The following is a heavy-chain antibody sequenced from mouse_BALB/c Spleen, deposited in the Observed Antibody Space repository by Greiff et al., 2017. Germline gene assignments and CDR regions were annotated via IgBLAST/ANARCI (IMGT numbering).Heavy chain of an antibody. V-gene: IGHV1-54*01. J-gene: IGHJ4*01. CDR2: INPGSGGT. Sequence: QVQLQQSGAELVRPGTSVKVSCKASGYAFTNYLIEWVKQRPGQGLEWIGVINPGSGGTNYNEKFKGKATLTADKSSSTAYMQLSSLTSDDSAVYFCARSPYDYDGDYYAMDYWGQGTSVTVSS. D-gene: IGHD2-4*01. CDR1: GYAFTNYL. CDR3: ARSPYDYDGDYYAMDY.